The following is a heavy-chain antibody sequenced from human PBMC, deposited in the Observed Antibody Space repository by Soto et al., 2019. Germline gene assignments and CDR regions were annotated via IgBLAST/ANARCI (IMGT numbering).Heavy chain of an antibody. Sequence: LSLTCTVSGGSVSSGAYYWTWIRQRPGKGLEWIGYIYYSGSTYYSPSLKSRLSISLDTSKNQFSLRLSSVTAADTAMYYCARARLRAVYAFDIWGQGTMVTVSS. CDR1: GGSVSSGAYY. D-gene: IGHD5-12*01. V-gene: IGHV4-31*03. J-gene: IGHJ3*02. CDR3: ARARLRAVYAFDI. CDR2: IYYSGST.